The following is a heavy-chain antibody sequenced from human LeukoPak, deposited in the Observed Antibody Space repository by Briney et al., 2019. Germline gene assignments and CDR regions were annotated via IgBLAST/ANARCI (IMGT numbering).Heavy chain of an antibody. J-gene: IGHJ6*04. Sequence: PGGSLRLSCAASGFIVRNYYLSWVRQAPGKGLEWVSVIYSGGSTYYADSVKGRFTISRDNAKNSLYLQMNSLRAEDTAVYYCAELGITMIGGVWGKGTTVTISS. CDR3: AELGITMIGGV. CDR1: GFIVRNYY. D-gene: IGHD3-10*02. CDR2: IYSGGST. V-gene: IGHV3-53*01.